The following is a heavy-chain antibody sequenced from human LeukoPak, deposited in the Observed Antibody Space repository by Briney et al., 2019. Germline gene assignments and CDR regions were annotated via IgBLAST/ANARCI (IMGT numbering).Heavy chain of an antibody. J-gene: IGHJ5*02. V-gene: IGHV1-18*01. CDR3: ARDRTTSGYYHNWFDP. CDR1: GYTFTSYG. Sequence: APVKVSCKASGYTFTSYGISWVRQAPGQGLEWMGWISAYNGNTNYAQKLQGRVTMTTDTSTSTAYMELRSLRSDDTAVYYCARDRTTSGYYHNWFDPWGQGTLVTVSS. CDR2: ISAYNGNT. D-gene: IGHD3-3*01.